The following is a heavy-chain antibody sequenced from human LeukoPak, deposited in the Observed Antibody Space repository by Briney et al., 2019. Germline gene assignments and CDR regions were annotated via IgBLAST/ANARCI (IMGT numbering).Heavy chain of an antibody. J-gene: IGHJ6*03. CDR1: GYTFTSYG. V-gene: IGHV1-18*01. D-gene: IGHD6-13*01. Sequence: ASVKVSCKASGYTFTSYGISWVRQAPGQGLEWMGWISAYNGNTNYAQKLQGRVTMTTDTSTSTAYMELRSLRSDDTAVYYCARMEQQLDRYYYYYYMDVWGKGTTVTVSS. CDR3: ARMEQQLDRYYYYYYMDV. CDR2: ISAYNGNT.